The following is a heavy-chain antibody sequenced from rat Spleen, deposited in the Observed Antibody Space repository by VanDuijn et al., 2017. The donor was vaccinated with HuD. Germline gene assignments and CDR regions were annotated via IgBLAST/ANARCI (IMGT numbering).Heavy chain of an antibody. V-gene: IGHV5-20*01. D-gene: IGHD1-11*01. CDR3: ATQDYGGYSERPFAY. Sequence: EEQLVESGGGLVQPGRSLKLSCAASGFIFSDYYMAWVRQAPTKGLEWVASISNDGGGTYYRDFVKGPFTISRDNAKSSLYLQMDSLRSEDTATYYCATQDYGGYSERPFAYWGQGTLVTVSS. CDR1: GFIFSDYY. J-gene: IGHJ3*01. CDR2: ISNDGGGT.